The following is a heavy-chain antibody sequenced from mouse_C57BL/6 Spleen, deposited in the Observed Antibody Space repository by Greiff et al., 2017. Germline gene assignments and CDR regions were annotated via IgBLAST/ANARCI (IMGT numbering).Heavy chain of an antibody. D-gene: IGHD1-1*01. CDR1: GYTFTSYW. CDR3: ERSVQYGGSSYGYFDV. Sequence: QVQLQQSGAELVKPGASVKLSCKASGYTFTSYWMNWVKQRPGRGLEWIGRIYPNSGGTKYNEKFKSKATLTADNTSSTAYMQLSSLTSEDSAVXYCERSVQYGGSSYGYFDVWGTGTTVTVSS. J-gene: IGHJ1*03. V-gene: IGHV1-72*01. CDR2: IYPNSGGT.